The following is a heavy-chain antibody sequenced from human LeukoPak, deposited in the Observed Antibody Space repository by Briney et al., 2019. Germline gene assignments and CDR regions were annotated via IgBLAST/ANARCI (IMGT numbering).Heavy chain of an antibody. CDR3: ARVGLLWFGELLRSRLDYFDY. D-gene: IGHD3-10*01. J-gene: IGHJ4*02. Sequence: ASVKVSCKASGYAFTSYGISWVRQAPGQGLEWMGWISAYNGNTNYAQKLQGRVTMTTDTSTSTDYMEVRSLRSDDTAVYYCARVGLLWFGELLRSRLDYFDYWGQGTLVTVSS. CDR2: ISAYNGNT. V-gene: IGHV1-18*01. CDR1: GYAFTSYG.